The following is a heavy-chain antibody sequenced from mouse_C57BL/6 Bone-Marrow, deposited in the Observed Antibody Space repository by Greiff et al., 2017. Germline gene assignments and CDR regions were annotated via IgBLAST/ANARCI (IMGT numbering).Heavy chain of an antibody. V-gene: IGHV5-17*01. J-gene: IGHJ3*01. CDR1: GFTFSDYG. Sequence: DVKLVESGGGLVKPGGSLKLSCAASGFTFSDYGMHWVRQAPEKGLEWVAYISSGSSTIYYADTVQGRFTISRDNAKNTLFLQMTSLRSEDTAMYYCARPHYYGSSYSWFAYWGQGTLVTVSA. D-gene: IGHD1-1*01. CDR3: ARPHYYGSSYSWFAY. CDR2: ISSGSSTI.